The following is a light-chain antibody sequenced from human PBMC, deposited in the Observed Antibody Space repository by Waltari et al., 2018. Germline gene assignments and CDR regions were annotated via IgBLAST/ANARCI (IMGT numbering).Light chain of an antibody. CDR3: LQALQPPLFA. CDR2: LAS. J-gene: IGKJ3*01. V-gene: IGKV2-28*01. Sequence: DIVMTQSPLSLPVTPGEPASISCRSSQSLLHSNGYNFLDWFLQKPGQSPHLLIYLASNRASGVPDSFSVSASGTDFALKNSRVEAEDVGVYHCLQALQPPLFALGPGTKVHIK. CDR1: QSLLHSNGYNF.